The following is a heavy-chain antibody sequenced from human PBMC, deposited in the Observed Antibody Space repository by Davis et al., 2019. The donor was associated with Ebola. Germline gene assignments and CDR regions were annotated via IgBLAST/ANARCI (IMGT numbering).Heavy chain of an antibody. CDR2: ISGNSGGT. D-gene: IGHD1-26*01. Sequence: GESLKISCAASGFTFRNYAMSWVRQPPGKGLEWVSAISGNSGGTYYADSVKGRFTISRDNSKNTLHLQMNSLRVEDTAIYYCAKDTSNVWFDVWGQGTMVTVSS. J-gene: IGHJ3*01. CDR3: AKDTSNVWFDV. V-gene: IGHV3-23*01. CDR1: GFTFRNYA.